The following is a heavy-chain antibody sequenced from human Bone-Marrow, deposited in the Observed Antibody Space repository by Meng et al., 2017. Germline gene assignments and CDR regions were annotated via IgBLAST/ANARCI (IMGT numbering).Heavy chain of an antibody. CDR3: AREPRDYYDSSCFLLGRYYYCMDV. CDR2: IYYSGST. J-gene: IGHJ6*02. CDR1: GGSISSYC. V-gene: IGHV4-59*01. D-gene: IGHD3-22*01. Sequence: SETLSLTCTVSGGSISSYCWSWIRQPPGKGLEWVGNIYYSGSTNYNPSLKSRVTISVDTPKNQFSLKLSSVPAADTAVYYCAREPRDYYDSSCFLLGRYYYCMDVWGQGTTVTVSS.